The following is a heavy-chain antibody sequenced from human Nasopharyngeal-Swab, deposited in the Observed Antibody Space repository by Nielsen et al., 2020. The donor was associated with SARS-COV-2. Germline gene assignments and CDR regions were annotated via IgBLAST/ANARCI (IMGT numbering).Heavy chain of an antibody. Sequence: WVRQAPGQGLEWIGGIIPMFNTPNYAQKFQGRVTISADESTSTAYMELSGLRSEDTAVYYCARDPLGTNYFDYWGQGTLVTVSS. J-gene: IGHJ4*02. CDR3: ARDPLGTNYFDY. D-gene: IGHD3/OR15-3a*01. V-gene: IGHV1-69*01. CDR2: IIPMFNTP.